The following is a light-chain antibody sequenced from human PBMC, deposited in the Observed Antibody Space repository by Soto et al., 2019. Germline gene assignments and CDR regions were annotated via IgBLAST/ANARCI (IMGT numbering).Light chain of an antibody. CDR2: GAY. Sequence: VMTQSPATLSVXXXXXATLSCRASQSVSXNLAWYQQRPGQAPRLIISGAYTRATGVPARFSGSGSGTEFTLTISSLQSEDFAIYYCQQFNKWPRTFGQGTRVEIK. J-gene: IGKJ1*01. CDR1: QSVSXN. V-gene: IGKV3-15*01. CDR3: QQFNKWPRT.